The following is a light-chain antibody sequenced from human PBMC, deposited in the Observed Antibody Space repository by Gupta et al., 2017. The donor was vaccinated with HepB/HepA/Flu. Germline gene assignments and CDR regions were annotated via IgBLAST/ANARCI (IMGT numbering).Light chain of an antibody. Sequence: QSALTQPRSVSGSPGQSITISCTGTSSDVGGYDYVSWYQQHPGKAPKVIIYDVTMRPSGVPDRFSGSKSGNTASLMISGLQAEDEADYYCSSYAGSHTYVFGSGTKVTVL. CDR3: SSYAGSHTYV. J-gene: IGLJ1*01. CDR2: DVT. CDR1: SSDVGGYDY. V-gene: IGLV2-11*01.